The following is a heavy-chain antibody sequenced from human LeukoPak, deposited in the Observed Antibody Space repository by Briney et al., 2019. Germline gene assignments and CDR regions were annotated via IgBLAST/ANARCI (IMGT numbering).Heavy chain of an antibody. Sequence: GGSLRLSCAASGFTFSGSAMHWVRQASGKGLEWVGRIRSKANSYATAYAASVKGRFTISRDDSKNTAYPQMNSLKTEDTAVYYCAKDLGPWGYSYGTDAFDIWGQGTMVTVSS. CDR2: IRSKANSYAT. V-gene: IGHV3-73*01. CDR3: AKDLGPWGYSYGTDAFDI. CDR1: GFTFSGSA. J-gene: IGHJ3*02. D-gene: IGHD5-18*01.